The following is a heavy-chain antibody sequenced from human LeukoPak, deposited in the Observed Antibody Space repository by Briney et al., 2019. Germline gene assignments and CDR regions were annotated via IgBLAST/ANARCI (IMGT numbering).Heavy chain of an antibody. CDR1: GFTFSSYS. J-gene: IGHJ6*02. D-gene: IGHD2-2*01. CDR3: ARNLVVPMDV. CDR2: ISSSGSTI. Sequence: GGSLRLSCAASGFTFSSYSMNWVRQAPGKGLEWVSYISSSGSTIYYADSVKGRFTISRDNAKNSLYLQMNSLRAEDTAVYYCARNLVVPMDVWGQGTTVTVSS. V-gene: IGHV3-48*04.